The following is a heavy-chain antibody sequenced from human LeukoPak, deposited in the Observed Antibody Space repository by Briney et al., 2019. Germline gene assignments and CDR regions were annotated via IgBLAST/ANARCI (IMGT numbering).Heavy chain of an antibody. CDR1: GFSFSYSG. Sequence: GRSLRLSCAASGFSFSYSGMHWVRQAPGKGLEWVANIKQDGSEKYYADSVKGRFTISRDNAKNSLYLQMNSLRAEDTAVYYCARVEYSSSWYSFNYWYFDLWGRGTLVTVSS. D-gene: IGHD6-13*01. V-gene: IGHV3-7*01. CDR2: IKQDGSEK. J-gene: IGHJ2*01. CDR3: ARVEYSSSWYSFNYWYFDL.